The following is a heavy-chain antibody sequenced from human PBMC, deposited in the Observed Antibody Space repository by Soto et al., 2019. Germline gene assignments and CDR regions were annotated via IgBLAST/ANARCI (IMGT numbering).Heavy chain of an antibody. V-gene: IGHV3-23*01. D-gene: IGHD6-13*01. Sequence: GSVRLSCAASGFTFSSYAMSWVRQAPGMGVEWVSSITGSGGSTYYADSVKGRFTISRDSSKNMMYLQMNSLRAEDTALYYCAKDQGSSWYSWGQGTLVTVSS. J-gene: IGHJ4*02. CDR1: GFTFSSYA. CDR3: AKDQGSSWYS. CDR2: ITGSGGST.